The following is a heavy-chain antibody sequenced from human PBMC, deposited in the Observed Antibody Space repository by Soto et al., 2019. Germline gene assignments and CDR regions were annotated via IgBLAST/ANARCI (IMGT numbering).Heavy chain of an antibody. J-gene: IGHJ6*02. Sequence: LRLSCAASGFTFSSYAMSWVRQAPGKGLEWVSAISGSGGSTYYADSVKGRFTISRDNSKNTLYLQMNSLRAEDTAVYYCAKGGYCSSTSCFPQVYGMDVWGQGTTVTVSS. CDR2: ISGSGGST. V-gene: IGHV3-23*01. CDR3: AKGGYCSSTSCFPQVYGMDV. CDR1: GFTFSSYA. D-gene: IGHD2-2*01.